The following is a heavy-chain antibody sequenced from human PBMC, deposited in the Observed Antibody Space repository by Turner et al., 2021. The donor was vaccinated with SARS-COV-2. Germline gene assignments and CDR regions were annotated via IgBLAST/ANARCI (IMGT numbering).Heavy chain of an antibody. J-gene: IGHJ4*02. CDR3: TRRPDMRVAGD. D-gene: IGHD2-15*01. Sequence: QVLFQESCRGGLRPSGTLSLPCSVSGGSISSTSDYWGWIRQSPGKGLAWIGNIYASGNTFYNPSSKSRINILVDTSKNQCSLKMDSVTGAGTAVYFCTRRPDMRVAGDWGQGTLVTVSS. CDR1: GGSISSTSDY. V-gene: IGHV4-39*01. CDR2: IYASGNT.